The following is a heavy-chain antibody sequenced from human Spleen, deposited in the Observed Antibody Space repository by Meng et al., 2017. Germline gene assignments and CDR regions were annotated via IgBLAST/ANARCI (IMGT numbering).Heavy chain of an antibody. CDR3: TNRGYDSSGYTTSIYWYFDL. Sequence: LSLTCAASGFIFSSYAMSWVRQAPGKGLEWVSSISGDGTYYADSVKGRFTISRDNSKNTVYLQMNSLRAEDTAVYYCTNRGYDSSGYTTSIYWYFDLWGRGTLVTVSS. V-gene: IGHV3-23*01. D-gene: IGHD3-22*01. CDR2: ISGDGT. J-gene: IGHJ2*01. CDR1: GFIFSSYA.